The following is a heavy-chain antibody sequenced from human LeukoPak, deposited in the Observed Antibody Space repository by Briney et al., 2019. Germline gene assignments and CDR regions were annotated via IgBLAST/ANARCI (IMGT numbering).Heavy chain of an antibody. CDR1: GFTFSSYG. CDR2: IWCDGSNK. J-gene: IGHJ4*02. D-gene: IGHD1-26*01. CDR3: AREEVGAPGDY. V-gene: IGHV3-33*01. Sequence: GRSLRLSCAASGFTFSSYGMHWVRQAPGKGLEWVAVIWCDGSNKYYADSVKGRFTISRDNSKNTLYLQINSLRAEDTAVYYCAREEVGAPGDYWGQGTLVTVSS.